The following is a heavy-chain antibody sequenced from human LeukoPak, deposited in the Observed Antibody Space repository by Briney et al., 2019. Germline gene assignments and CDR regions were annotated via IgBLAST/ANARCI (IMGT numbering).Heavy chain of an antibody. CDR2: ISSSGSTI. D-gene: IGHD3-22*01. Sequence: GGSLRLSCAASGFTFSSYEMNWVRQAPGKGLEWVSYISSSGSTIYYADSVKGRFIISRDNAKNSLYLQMNSLRAEDTAVYYCARDHYDSSGILDYWGQGTLVTVSS. V-gene: IGHV3-48*03. CDR1: GFTFSSYE. CDR3: ARDHYDSSGILDY. J-gene: IGHJ4*02.